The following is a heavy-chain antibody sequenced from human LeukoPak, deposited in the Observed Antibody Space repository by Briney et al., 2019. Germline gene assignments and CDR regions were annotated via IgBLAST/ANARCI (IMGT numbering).Heavy chain of an antibody. D-gene: IGHD2-2*01. J-gene: IGHJ6*03. CDR3: ARLDCSGTSCAYYYYYYMDV. V-gene: IGHV3-7*01. CDR2: IKQDGSEN. Sequence: PGGSLRLSCAASGFTFSIYWMSWVRQAPGMGLEWVANIKQDGSENYYVDSVKGRFTISRDNAKNSLSLQMNSLRAEDTAVYYCARLDCSGTSCAYYYYYYMDVWGKGTTVTVSS. CDR1: GFTFSIYW.